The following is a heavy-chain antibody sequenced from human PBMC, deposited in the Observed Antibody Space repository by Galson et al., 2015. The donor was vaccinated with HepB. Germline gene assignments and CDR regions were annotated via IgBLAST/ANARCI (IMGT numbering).Heavy chain of an antibody. CDR1: GFTFSGYS. CDR3: ARDGRNGYDDY. J-gene: IGHJ4*02. D-gene: IGHD5-12*01. V-gene: IGHV3-21*01. CDR2: ISSSSSYI. Sequence: SLRLSCAASGFTFSGYSMNWVRQAPGKGLEWVSSISSSSSYIYYADSVKGRFTISRDNAKNSLYLQMNSLRAEDTAVYYCARDGRNGYDDYWGQGTLVAASS.